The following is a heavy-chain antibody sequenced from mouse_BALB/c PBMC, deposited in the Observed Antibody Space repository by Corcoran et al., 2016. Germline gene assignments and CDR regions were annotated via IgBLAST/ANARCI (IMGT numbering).Heavy chain of an antibody. CDR1: GYSFTGYY. CDR3: ARGYSLFDY. V-gene: IGHV1-26*01. CDR2: INPYNGAT. J-gene: IGHJ2*01. Sequence: EVQLQQSGPELVKPGASVKISCKASGYSFTGYYMHWVKQSHVKSLEWIGRINPYNGATSYNQNFKDKASLTVDKSSSTAYMELHSLTSEDSAVYYCARGYSLFDYWGQGTTLTVSS.